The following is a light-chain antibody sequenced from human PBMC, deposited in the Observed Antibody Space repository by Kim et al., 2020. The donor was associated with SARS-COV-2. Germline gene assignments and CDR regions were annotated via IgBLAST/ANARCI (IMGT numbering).Light chain of an antibody. CDR1: SLRSYY. Sequence: LGTTVRVTCQGDSLRSYYASWYQQKPGQAPVLVIYGKNNRPSGIPDRFSGSSSGNTASLTITGAQAEDEADYYCNSRDSSGNLPYVFGTGTKVTVL. V-gene: IGLV3-19*01. CDR3: NSRDSSGNLPYV. J-gene: IGLJ1*01. CDR2: GKN.